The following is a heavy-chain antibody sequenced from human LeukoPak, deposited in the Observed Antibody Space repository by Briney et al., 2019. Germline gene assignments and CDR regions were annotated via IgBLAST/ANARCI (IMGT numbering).Heavy chain of an antibody. CDR2: IYTSEST. Sequence: PSETLSLTCTVSGGSISSYYWSWIRQPAGKGLEWIGRIYTSESTNYNPSLKSRVTMSVDTSKNQFSLKVTSVTAADTAVYYCARADYYDSSGYYDRAFDIWGQGTMVTVSS. J-gene: IGHJ3*02. CDR1: GGSISSYY. D-gene: IGHD3-22*01. CDR3: ARADYYDSSGYYDRAFDI. V-gene: IGHV4-4*07.